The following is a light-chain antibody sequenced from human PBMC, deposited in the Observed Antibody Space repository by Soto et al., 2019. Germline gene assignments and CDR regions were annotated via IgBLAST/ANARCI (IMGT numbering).Light chain of an antibody. V-gene: IGLV2-14*01. Sequence: QSALTQPASVSGSPGQSITISCTGTSGDIGTYDYVSWYQHHPGKAPKLMIYEVSNRPSGVSNRFSGSKSGNTAFLIISGLQTEDEADYYCSSCTTSSTLVFGGGTKLTVL. CDR1: SGDIGTYDY. CDR2: EVS. J-gene: IGLJ3*02. CDR3: SSCTTSSTLV.